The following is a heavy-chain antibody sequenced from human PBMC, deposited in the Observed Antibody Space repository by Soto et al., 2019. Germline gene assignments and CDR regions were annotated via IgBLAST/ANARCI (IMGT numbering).Heavy chain of an antibody. CDR3: ASAYSSSSHYYYGMDV. D-gene: IGHD6-6*01. V-gene: IGHV1-69*06. Sequence: GASVKVSCKASGGTFSSYAISWVRQAPGQGLEWMGGIIPIFGTANYAQKFQGRVTITAYKSTSTAYMELSSLRSEDTAVYYCASAYSSSSHYYYGMDVWGQGTTVTVSS. J-gene: IGHJ6*02. CDR2: IIPIFGTA. CDR1: GGTFSSYA.